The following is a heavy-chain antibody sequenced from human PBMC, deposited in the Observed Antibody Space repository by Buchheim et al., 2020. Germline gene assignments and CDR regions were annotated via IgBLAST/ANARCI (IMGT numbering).Heavy chain of an antibody. CDR3: AVYSGVTTRYYSYQYGMDV. V-gene: IGHV4-30-2*01. CDR2: IYHSGST. D-gene: IGHD4-11*01. CDR1: GGSISSGGYS. Sequence: QLQLQESGPGLVKPSQTLSLTCAVSGGSISSGGYSWSWIRQPPGKGLEWIRYIYHSGSTYYNPSLKSRVTISVDRSKNTFSLKLSSVTAADKAVYYCAVYSGVTTRYYSYQYGMDVWGQGTT. J-gene: IGHJ6*02.